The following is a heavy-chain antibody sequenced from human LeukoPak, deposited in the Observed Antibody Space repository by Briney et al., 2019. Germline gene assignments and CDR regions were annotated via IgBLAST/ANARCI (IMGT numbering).Heavy chain of an antibody. V-gene: IGHV3-23*01. CDR1: GFTFSSYG. J-gene: IGHJ4*02. CDR3: AREVPYDTSVYYQPFDF. D-gene: IGHD3-22*01. Sequence: GGTLRLSCAASGFTFSSYGMSWVRQAPGKGLEWVSAISGSGGSTYYADSVKGRFTISRDNSKNTLYLQMNSLRSDDTAVYYCAREVPYDTSVYYQPFDFWGQGTLVTVSS. CDR2: ISGSGGST.